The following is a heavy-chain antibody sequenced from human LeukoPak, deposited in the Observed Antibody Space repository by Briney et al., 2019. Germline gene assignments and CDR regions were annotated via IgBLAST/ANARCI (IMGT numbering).Heavy chain of an antibody. D-gene: IGHD5-24*01. J-gene: IGHJ4*02. CDR1: GGSFSGYY. V-gene: IGHV4-34*01. CDR3: ARGPDNFDY. CDR2: INHSGST. Sequence: PSETLSLTCAVYGGSFSGYYWSWIRQPPGKGLEWIGEINHSGSTNYNPSLKSRVTISVDTSKHQFSLKLSSVTAADTAVYYCARGPDNFDYWGQGTLVTVSS.